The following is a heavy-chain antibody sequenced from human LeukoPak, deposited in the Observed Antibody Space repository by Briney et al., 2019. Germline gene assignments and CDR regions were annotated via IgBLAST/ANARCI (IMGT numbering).Heavy chain of an antibody. CDR1: GFTFSSYA. CDR3: AKDRIGQYCGGDCYSRSSY. CDR2: ISGSGGST. D-gene: IGHD2-21*02. Sequence: TGGSLRLSCAASGFTFSSYAMSWVRQAPGKGLEWVSAISGSGGSTYYADSVKGRFTISRDNSKNTLYLQMNSLRAEDTAVYYCAKDRIGQYCGGDCYSRSSYWGQGTLVTVSS. J-gene: IGHJ4*02. V-gene: IGHV3-23*01.